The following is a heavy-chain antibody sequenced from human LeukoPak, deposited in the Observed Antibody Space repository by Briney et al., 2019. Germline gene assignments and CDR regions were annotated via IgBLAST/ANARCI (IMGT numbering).Heavy chain of an antibody. CDR2: IRATAGTT. Sequence: GGSLRLSCAASGFTFTRYAMSGVREGPGKRLQWVSTIRATAGTTYYADSVKGRFTISRDNSKNTLYLQMNSLRAEDTAVYYCAKGGYTTYFEYWGQGYLVTVSS. D-gene: IGHD6-13*01. CDR3: AKGGYTTYFEY. J-gene: IGHJ4*02. V-gene: IGHV3-23*01. CDR1: GFTFTRYA.